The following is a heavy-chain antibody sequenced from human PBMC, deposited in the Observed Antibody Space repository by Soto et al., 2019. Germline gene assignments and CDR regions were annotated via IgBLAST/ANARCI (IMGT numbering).Heavy chain of an antibody. V-gene: IGHV3-33*01. D-gene: IGHD6-6*01. CDR2: IWYDGSNK. J-gene: IGHJ3*02. Sequence: GGSLRLSCAASGFTFSSYGMHWVRQAPGKGLEWVAVIWYDGSNKYYADPVKGRFTISRDNSKNTLYLQMNSLRAEDTAVYYCARGQKGYSSSSVAFDIWGQGTMVTVSS. CDR3: ARGQKGYSSSSVAFDI. CDR1: GFTFSSYG.